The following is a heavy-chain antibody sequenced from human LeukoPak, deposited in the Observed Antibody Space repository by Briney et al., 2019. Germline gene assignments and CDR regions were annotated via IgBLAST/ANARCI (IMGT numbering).Heavy chain of an antibody. D-gene: IGHD3-22*01. V-gene: IGHV1-24*01. J-gene: IGHJ4*02. CDR2: FDPEDGET. CDR3: ATVYANDSSGYYYVILGY. Sequence: GASVKVSCKVSGYTLTELSMHWVRQAPGKGLEWMGGFDPEDGETIYAQKFQGRVTMTEDTSTDTAYMELSSLRSEDTAVYYCATVYANDSSGYYYVILGYWGQGTLVTVSS. CDR1: GYTLTELS.